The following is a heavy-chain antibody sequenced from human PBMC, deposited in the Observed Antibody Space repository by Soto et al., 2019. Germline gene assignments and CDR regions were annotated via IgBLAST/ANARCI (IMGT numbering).Heavy chain of an antibody. V-gene: IGHV3-23*01. D-gene: IGHD3-3*01. Sequence: VQLLESGGGLVQPGGSLRLSCAASGFTFSSYAMSWVRQAPGKGLEWVSAISGSDGSTYYADSVKGRFTVSRDNSKNTLYLQMHSLRAEDTAVYYCAKLPPHDFWSGYPYFDYWGQGTLVTVSP. J-gene: IGHJ4*02. CDR3: AKLPPHDFWSGYPYFDY. CDR2: ISGSDGST. CDR1: GFTFSSYA.